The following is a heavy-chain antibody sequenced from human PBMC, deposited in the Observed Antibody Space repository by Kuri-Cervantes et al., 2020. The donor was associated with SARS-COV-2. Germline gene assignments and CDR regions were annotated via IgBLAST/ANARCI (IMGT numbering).Heavy chain of an antibody. CDR2: INTGNGNT. D-gene: IGHD1-1*01. CDR3: ARESTGTTVPGQFDP. V-gene: IGHV1-3*04. CDR1: GYSFINYA. Sequence: ASVKVSCKASGYSFINYAIHWVRQAPGQRLEWMGWINTGNGNTKYSQKFQGRVTITRDTSANIAYLELSSLRSEDTAVYHCARESTGTTVPGQFDPWGQGTLVTVSS. J-gene: IGHJ5*02.